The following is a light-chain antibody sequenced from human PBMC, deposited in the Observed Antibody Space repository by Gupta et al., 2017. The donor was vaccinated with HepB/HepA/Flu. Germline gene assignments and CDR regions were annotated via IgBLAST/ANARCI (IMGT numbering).Light chain of an antibody. J-gene: IGKJ1*01. CDR2: WAS. CDR1: KTVLSTSNNKKH. V-gene: IGKV4-1*01. Sequence: DIGLTQSPDSLGVALGGTATINCKSNKTVLSTSNNKKHLAWYQQRPGQPPNLLIHWASTRESGVPDRFSGSGSGTDFTLTISRLQAEDVAVYYCNQYYDTPTYGQGTRVEIK. CDR3: NQYYDTPT.